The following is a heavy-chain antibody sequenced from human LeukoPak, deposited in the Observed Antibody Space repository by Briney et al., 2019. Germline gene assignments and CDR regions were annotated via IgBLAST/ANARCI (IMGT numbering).Heavy chain of an antibody. D-gene: IGHD5-12*01. Sequence: GRSLRLSCAASGFTFSSYAMHWVRQAPGKGLEWVAVISYDGSNKYYADSVKGRFTISRDNSKNTLYLQMNSLRAEGTAVYYCARASPRYSGYDFKHGIDYWGQGTLVTVSS. CDR2: ISYDGSNK. CDR1: GFTFSSYA. J-gene: IGHJ4*02. V-gene: IGHV3-30*04. CDR3: ARASPRYSGYDFKHGIDY.